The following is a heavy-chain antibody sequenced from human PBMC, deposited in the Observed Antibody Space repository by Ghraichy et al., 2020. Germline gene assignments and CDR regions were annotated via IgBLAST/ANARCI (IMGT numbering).Heavy chain of an antibody. J-gene: IGHJ4*02. CDR3: ATSPTRDSRSSY. V-gene: IGHV3-7*01. D-gene: IGHD3-22*01. CDR2: INQDGIRK. CDR1: GFTFSYYW. Sequence: GGSLRLSCAASGFTFSYYWMSWVRQAPGKGLEWVANINQDGIRKYYVDSVKGRFTMSRDNARNSLYLQMNSLRAEDTAVYYCATSPTRDSRSSYWGQGTLVTVSS.